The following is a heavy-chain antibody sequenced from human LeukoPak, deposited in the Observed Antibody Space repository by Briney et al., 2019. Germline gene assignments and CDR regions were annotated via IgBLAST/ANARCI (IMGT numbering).Heavy chain of an antibody. D-gene: IGHD5-24*01. V-gene: IGHV4-59*01. CDR3: ARERRDGYKTYFDY. Sequence: SETLSLTCTVSGGSISSYYWSWIRQPPGKGLEWIGYIYYSGSTNYNPSLKSRVTISVDTSKNQFSLKLSSVTAADTAVYYCARERRDGYKTYFDYWGPGTLVTVSS. J-gene: IGHJ4*02. CDR2: IYYSGST. CDR1: GGSISSYY.